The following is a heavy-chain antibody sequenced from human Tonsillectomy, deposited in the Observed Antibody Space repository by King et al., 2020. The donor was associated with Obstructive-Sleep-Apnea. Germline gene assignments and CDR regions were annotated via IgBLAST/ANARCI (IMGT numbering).Heavy chain of an antibody. CDR2: IFSNDEK. Sequence: VTLKESGPVLVKPTETITLTCTVSGFSLSNARMGVSWIRQPPGKALEWLAHIFSNDEKSYSISLKNRLTISKDTSKSQVVLTMTNMDPVDTATYYCARIRNYGDYVGYYYYGMDVWGQGTTVTVSS. CDR1: GFSLSNARMG. D-gene: IGHD4-17*01. CDR3: ARIRNYGDYVGYYYYGMDV. V-gene: IGHV2-26*01. J-gene: IGHJ6*02.